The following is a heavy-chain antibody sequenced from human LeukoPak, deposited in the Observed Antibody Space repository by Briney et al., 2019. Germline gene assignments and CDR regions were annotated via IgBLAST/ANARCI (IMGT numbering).Heavy chain of an antibody. J-gene: IGHJ4*02. V-gene: IGHV4-59*01. CDR1: GGSISSYY. Sequence: PSETLSLTCTVSGGSISSYYWSWIRQPPGKGLEWIGYIYYSGSTNYNPSLKSRVTISVDTSKNQFSLKLSSVTAADTAVYYCARLGPDAEAVLDYWGQGTLVTVSS. CDR2: IYYSGST. D-gene: IGHD3-10*01. CDR3: ARLGPDAEAVLDY.